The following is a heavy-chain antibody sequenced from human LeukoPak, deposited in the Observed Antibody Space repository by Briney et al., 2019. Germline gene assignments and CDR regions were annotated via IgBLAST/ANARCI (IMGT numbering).Heavy chain of an antibody. J-gene: IGHJ3*01. D-gene: IGHD5-18*01. Sequence: GGYLLLSYSASGLRFSNYGMHCVRQAPGKGLEWVAFIRFDGSSKYFADSAKGRFIISRDNFQNTLTLQMNNLKVEDTAVYYCAKVRVDTDMVLVFD. CDR1: GLRFSNYG. CDR3: AKVRVDTDMVLVFD. V-gene: IGHV3-30*02. CDR2: IRFDGSSK.